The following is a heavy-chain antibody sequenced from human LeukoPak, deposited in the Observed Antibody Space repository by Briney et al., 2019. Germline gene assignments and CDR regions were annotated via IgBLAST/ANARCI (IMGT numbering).Heavy chain of an antibody. Sequence: PGGSLRLSCAASGFTFSSYAMHWVRQAPGKGLEWVAVISYDGSNKYYADSVKGRFTISRDNSKNTLYLQMNSLRAEDTAVYYCAKRTTVLYYYYYMDIWGKGTTVTVSS. V-gene: IGHV3-30*04. J-gene: IGHJ6*03. CDR2: ISYDGSNK. D-gene: IGHD4-17*01. CDR1: GFTFSSYA. CDR3: AKRTTVLYYYYYMDI.